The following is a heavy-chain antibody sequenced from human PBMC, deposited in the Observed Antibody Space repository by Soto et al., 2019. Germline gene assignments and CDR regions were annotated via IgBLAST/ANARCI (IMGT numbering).Heavy chain of an antibody. V-gene: IGHV3-48*01. Sequence: EVQLVESGGGLVQPGGSLRLSCAASGFTFSSYGMKWVRQAPGMGLEWVSYISISSSTIFYADSVKGRFTISRDNAKNSLDMKMNSLRAENTAVYTCASDFTELLHDITMTRVDWGQGTLNTIYS. CDR1: GFTFSSYG. D-gene: IGHD2-15*01. CDR3: ASDFTELLHDITMTRVD. J-gene: IGHJ4*02. CDR2: ISISSSTI.